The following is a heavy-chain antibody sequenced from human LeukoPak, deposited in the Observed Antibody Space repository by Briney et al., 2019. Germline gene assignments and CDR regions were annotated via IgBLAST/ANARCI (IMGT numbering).Heavy chain of an antibody. CDR1: GYTFTGYY. D-gene: IGHD1-14*01. Sequence: GASVKVSCKASGYTFTGYYMHWVRQAPGQGLEWMGRIIPILGIANYAQKFQGRVTITADKSTSTAYMELSSLRSEDTAVYYCARAPEVPTALWVKDGGQGSLVAVS. V-gene: IGHV1-69*04. J-gene: IGHJ4*02. CDR3: ARAPEVPTALWVKD. CDR2: IIPILGIA.